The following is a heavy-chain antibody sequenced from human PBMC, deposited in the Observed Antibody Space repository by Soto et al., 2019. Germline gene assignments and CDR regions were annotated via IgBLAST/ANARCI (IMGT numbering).Heavy chain of an antibody. CDR2: ISYSGTS. V-gene: IGHV4-31*03. J-gene: IGHJ4*02. D-gene: IGHD6-13*01. Sequence: QVPLQESGPGLVKASQTLSLTCTVSGGSVSSGGYYWSWIRQHPGKGLEWLGFISYSGTSYYSPSLNSRVTISVDTSKNQFSLNLSSVTAADTAVYFCSRGTSSAFDSWGQGTLVTVAS. CDR1: GGSVSSGGYY. CDR3: SRGTSSAFDS.